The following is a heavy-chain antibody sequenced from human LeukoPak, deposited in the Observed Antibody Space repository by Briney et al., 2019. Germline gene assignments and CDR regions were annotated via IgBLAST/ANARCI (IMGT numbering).Heavy chain of an antibody. V-gene: IGHV3-15*01. CDR2: IKSKTDGGTT. Sequence: PGGSLRLSCAASGFTFSNPWMSWVRQAPGKGREWVGRIKSKTDGGTTDYAAPVKGRFTIPRDDSKNTLYLQMNSLKTEDTAVYYCTTVFAVTPYFDYWGQGTLVTVSS. D-gene: IGHD4-17*01. J-gene: IGHJ4*02. CDR1: GFTFSNPW. CDR3: TTVFAVTPYFDY.